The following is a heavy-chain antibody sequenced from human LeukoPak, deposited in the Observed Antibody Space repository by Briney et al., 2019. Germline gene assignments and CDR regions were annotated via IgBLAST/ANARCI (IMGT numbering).Heavy chain of an antibody. D-gene: IGHD5-18*01. CDR2: ISWNSGSI. V-gene: IGHV3-9*01. Sequence: PGRSLRLSCAASGFTFDDYAMHWVRQAPGKGLEWVSGISWNSGSIGYADSVKGRFTISRDNAKNSLYLQMNSLRAEDTALYYCAKMNTAMVGYYFDYWGQGTLVTVSS. CDR3: AKMNTAMVGYYFDY. CDR1: GFTFDDYA. J-gene: IGHJ4*02.